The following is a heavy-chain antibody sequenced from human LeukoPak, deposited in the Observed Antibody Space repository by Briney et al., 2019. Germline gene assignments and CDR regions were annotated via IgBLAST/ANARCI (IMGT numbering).Heavy chain of an antibody. D-gene: IGHD3-16*01. CDR1: GGSISNYY. Sequence: SETLSLTCTVSGGSISNYYWSWIRQPPGKGLEWIGYICCSGSTNYNPSLKSRVTISVDTSKNQFSLKLSSVTAADTAVYYCARRRGKDFDSWGQGTLVTVSS. CDR2: ICCSGST. CDR3: ARRRGKDFDS. J-gene: IGHJ4*02. V-gene: IGHV4-4*09.